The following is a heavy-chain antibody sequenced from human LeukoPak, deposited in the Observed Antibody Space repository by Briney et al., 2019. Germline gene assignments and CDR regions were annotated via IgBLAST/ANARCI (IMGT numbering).Heavy chain of an antibody. V-gene: IGHV1-18*01. CDR1: GYTFISYS. CDR2: ISTYNGKT. J-gene: IGHJ4*02. D-gene: IGHD3-22*01. CDR3: ASHPYYDTSPYYVY. Sequence: ASVTVSCKASGYTFISYSISWVRQAPGQGPEWMGWISTYNGKTNYAQKFQGGVIMTIDTSTKTAYMELSSLRSDDSAFYYCASHPYYDTSPYYVYWGEGTLVTVSS.